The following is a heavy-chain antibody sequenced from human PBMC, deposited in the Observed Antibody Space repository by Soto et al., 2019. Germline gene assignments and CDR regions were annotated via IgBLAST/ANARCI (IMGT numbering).Heavy chain of an antibody. J-gene: IGHJ4*02. CDR2: INPNSGGT. CDR3: ARRYCSGGGCFNVGY. CDR1: GYTFTAYY. Sequence: ASVKVSCQASGYTFTAYYMHWVRQAPGQGLEWMGWINPNSGGTNYAQKFQGRVTMTGDTSIDTAYMELSRLRSDDTAVYYCARRYCSGGGCFNVGYWGQGTQVTVSS. V-gene: IGHV1-2*02. D-gene: IGHD2-15*01.